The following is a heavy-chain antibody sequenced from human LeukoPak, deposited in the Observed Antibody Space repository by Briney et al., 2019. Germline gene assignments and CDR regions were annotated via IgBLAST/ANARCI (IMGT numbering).Heavy chain of an antibody. J-gene: IGHJ4*02. V-gene: IGHV4-34*01. CDR1: GGSFSGYY. CDR2: INHSGST. CDR3: ARGGFVYYGSGSYYYY. Sequence: SETLSLTCAVYGGSFSGYYWSWIRQPPGKGLEWIGEINHSGSTNYNPSLKSRVTISVDTSKNQFSLKLSSVTAADTAVYCCARGGFVYYGSGSYYYYWGQGTLVTVSS. D-gene: IGHD3-10*01.